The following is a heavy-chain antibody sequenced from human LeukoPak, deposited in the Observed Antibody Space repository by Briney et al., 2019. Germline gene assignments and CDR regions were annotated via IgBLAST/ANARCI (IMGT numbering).Heavy chain of an antibody. CDR3: ARVSITMIVVVKFYAFDI. CDR2: ISAYNGNT. V-gene: IGHV1-18*01. J-gene: IGHJ3*02. CDR1: GYTFTSYG. D-gene: IGHD3-22*01. Sequence: GASVKVSCKASGYTFTSYGISWVRQAPGQGLEWMGWISAYNGNTNYAQKLQGRVTMTTDTSTSTAYMELRSLRSDDTAVYYCARVSITMIVVVKFYAFDIWGQGTMVTVSS.